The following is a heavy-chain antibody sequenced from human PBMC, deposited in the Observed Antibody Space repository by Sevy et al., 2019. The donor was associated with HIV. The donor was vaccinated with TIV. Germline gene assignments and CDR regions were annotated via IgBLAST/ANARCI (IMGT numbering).Heavy chain of an antibody. J-gene: IGHJ4*02. D-gene: IGHD6-6*01. V-gene: IGHV4-34*01. CDR2: INHSGST. CDR1: GGSFSGYY. Sequence: ETLSLTCAVYGGSFSGYYWSWIRQPPGKGLEWIGEINHSGSTNYNPSLKSRVTISVDTSKNQFSLKLSSVTAADTAVYYWARSGGAARPGAFDYWGQGTLVTVSS. CDR3: ARSGGAARPGAFDY.